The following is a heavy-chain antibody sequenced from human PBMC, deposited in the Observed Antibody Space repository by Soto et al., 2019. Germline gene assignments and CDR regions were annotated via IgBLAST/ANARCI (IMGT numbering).Heavy chain of an antibody. V-gene: IGHV1-69*02. CDR1: GDTFSFYT. CDR3: ATSYGSGSSHFDY. CDR2: VNPILAMS. Sequence: QVQLVQSGAEVKKPGSSVKVSCKASGDTFSFYTLNWVRQAPGQGFEWVGRVNPILAMSSSAHKFQGRVSMFADKYTGTAYMELRSRRSYDSAVYSCATSYGSGSSHFDYCGQGTLVTVSS. D-gene: IGHD3-10*01. J-gene: IGHJ4*02.